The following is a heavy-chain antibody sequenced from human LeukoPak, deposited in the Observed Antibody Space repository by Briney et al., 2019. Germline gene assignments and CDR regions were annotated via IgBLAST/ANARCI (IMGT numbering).Heavy chain of an antibody. V-gene: IGHV3-15*01. CDR2: IKRKTDGGTT. J-gene: IGHJ6*02. CDR3: TTGNDILTGQESGYYYGMDV. CDR1: GFAFSNAW. Sequence: GGSLRLSCAASGFAFSNAWMSWVRQAPGKGRGWVGRIKRKTDGGTTDYAAPVKGRFTISRDDSKNTLYLQMNSLKTEDTAVYYCTTGNDILTGQESGYYYGMDVWGQGTTVTVSS. D-gene: IGHD3-9*01.